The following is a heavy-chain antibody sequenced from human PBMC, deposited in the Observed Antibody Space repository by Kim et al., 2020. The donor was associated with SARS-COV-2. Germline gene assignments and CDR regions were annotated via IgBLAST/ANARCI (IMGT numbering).Heavy chain of an antibody. Sequence: GRFTISRDNAKNSLYLQMNSLRAEDTAVYYCARDPWYYGSGSKSGHYFDYWGQGTLVTVSS. D-gene: IGHD3-10*01. V-gene: IGHV3-11*05. J-gene: IGHJ4*02. CDR3: ARDPWYYGSGSKSGHYFDY.